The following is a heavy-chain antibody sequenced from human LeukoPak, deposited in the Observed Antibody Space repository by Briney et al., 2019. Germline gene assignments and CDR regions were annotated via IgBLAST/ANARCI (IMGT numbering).Heavy chain of an antibody. J-gene: IGHJ4*02. CDR1: GFTFSSYA. CDR2: ISGSGGST. D-gene: IGHD6-13*01. Sequence: PGGSLRLSCAASGFTFSSYAMSWVRQAPGKGLEWVSAISGSGGSTYYADSVKGRFTFSRDNSKNTLYLQMNSLRAEDTAVYYCAKLSAAGDFFDYWGQGTLVTVSS. CDR3: AKLSAAGDFFDY. V-gene: IGHV3-23*01.